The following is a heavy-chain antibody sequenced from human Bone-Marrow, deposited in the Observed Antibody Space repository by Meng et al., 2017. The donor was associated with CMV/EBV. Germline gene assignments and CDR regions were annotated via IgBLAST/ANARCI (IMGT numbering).Heavy chain of an antibody. CDR3: ARVHHDYRRANDY. V-gene: IGHV4-30-4*08. Sequence: SETLSLTCTVSGGSISSGDYYWSWIRQSPGKGLEWIGNIYYTGNLYYNPSLKSRVTISVDTSKDQFSLKLSSVTAADTAVYYCARVHHDYRRANDYWGQGTLVTVSS. J-gene: IGHJ4*02. CDR2: IYYTGNL. CDR1: GGSISSGDYY. D-gene: IGHD4-11*01.